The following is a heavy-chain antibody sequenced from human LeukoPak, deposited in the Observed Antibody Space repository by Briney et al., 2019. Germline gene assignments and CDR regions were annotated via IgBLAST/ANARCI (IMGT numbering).Heavy chain of an antibody. V-gene: IGHV4-30-4*01. CDR2: IYFSGST. CDR3: ARMNYVSSGWGAPFDY. J-gene: IGHJ4*02. Sequence: TSETLSLACTVSGGSISSGDYHWSWIRQPPGKGLEWVGYIYFSGSTYYNPSLKSRLTISVDTSKNQFSLKLSSVTAADTAVYYCARMNYVSSGWGAPFDYWGQGTLVTVSS. CDR1: GGSISSGDYH. D-gene: IGHD1-7*01.